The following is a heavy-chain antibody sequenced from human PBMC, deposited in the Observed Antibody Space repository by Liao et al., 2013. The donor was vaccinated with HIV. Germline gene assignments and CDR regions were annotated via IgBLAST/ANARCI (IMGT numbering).Heavy chain of an antibody. CDR2: LSSSGSS. V-gene: IGHV4-4*07. D-gene: IGHD5/OR15-5a*01. CDR1: GGSISSYY. J-gene: IGHJ4*02. CDR3: ARGVPPDN. Sequence: QVQLQESGPGLVKPSETLSLTCSVSGGSISSYYWSWIRQPAGKGLEWIGRLSSSGSSNYNPSLKSRVTMSIDTSENQFYLNLNSVTAADTAVYYCARGVPPDNWGQGTPVTVSS.